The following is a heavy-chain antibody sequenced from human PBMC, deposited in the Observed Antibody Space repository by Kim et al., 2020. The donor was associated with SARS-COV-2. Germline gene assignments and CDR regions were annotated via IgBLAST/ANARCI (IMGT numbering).Heavy chain of an antibody. CDR1: GYTLSDYY. V-gene: IGHV1-2*02. Sequence: ASVKVSCKASGYTLSDYYMHWVRQAPGQGLEWVGWINPNRGNTNYAQKFQGRVTMTRDTSINTAYMELTDLTYDTTVYYCATGPRSSSWHFDYWGHGTL. CDR2: INPNRGNT. D-gene: IGHD6-13*01. CDR3: ATGPRSSSWHFDY. J-gene: IGHJ4*01.